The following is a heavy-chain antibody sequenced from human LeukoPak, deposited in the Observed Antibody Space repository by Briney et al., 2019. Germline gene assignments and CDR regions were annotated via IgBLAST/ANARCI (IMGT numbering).Heavy chain of an antibody. D-gene: IGHD3-22*01. V-gene: IGHV3-7*01. CDR3: ARDDYYDSSGYDYFDY. CDR2: IKQDGSTK. CDR1: GFTFSSYC. Sequence: GGSLRLSCAASGFTFSSYCMSWVRQAPGKGLEWVANIKQDGSTKYYADSVKGRFTISRDNAKNSLYLQMNSLRAEDTAVYYCARDDYYDSSGYDYFDYWGQGTLVTVSS. J-gene: IGHJ4*02.